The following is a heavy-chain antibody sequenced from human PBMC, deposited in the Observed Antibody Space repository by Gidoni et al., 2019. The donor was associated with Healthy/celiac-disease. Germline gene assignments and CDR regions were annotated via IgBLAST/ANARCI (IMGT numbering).Heavy chain of an antibody. J-gene: IGHJ4*02. Sequence: QVQLEQSGSELKKPGASVKVSCKASGYTFTNYAVNWVRQAPGQGLEWMAWINTHTGSPTYAQCFTGRFVVSLDTSVSTAYLQSSSLKAEDTAVYYCARVGRSGWVDYWGQGTLVTVSS. CDR2: INTHTGSP. CDR1: GYTFTNYA. D-gene: IGHD6-19*01. V-gene: IGHV7-4-1*02. CDR3: ARVGRSGWVDY.